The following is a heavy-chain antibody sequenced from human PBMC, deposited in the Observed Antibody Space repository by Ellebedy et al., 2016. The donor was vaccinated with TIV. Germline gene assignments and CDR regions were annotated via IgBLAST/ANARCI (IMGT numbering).Heavy chain of an antibody. V-gene: IGHV3-74*01. D-gene: IGHD3-22*01. J-gene: IGHJ4*02. CDR1: GFTFSNYW. CDR2: MNSDGRGT. Sequence: GGSLRLSCKVSGFTFSNYWMHWVRQAPGKGLVWVSRMNSDGRGTIYADSVKGRFTMSRDNAKNTLFLQMYSLRAEDSAVYYCVRAWGGHDSSGYFYEREYYFDYWGQGTLVTVSS. CDR3: VRAWGGHDSSGYFYEREYYFDY.